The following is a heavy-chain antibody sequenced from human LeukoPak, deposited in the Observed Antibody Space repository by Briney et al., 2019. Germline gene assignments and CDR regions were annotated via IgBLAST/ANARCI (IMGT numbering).Heavy chain of an antibody. D-gene: IGHD4-17*01. CDR1: GGSISSSSYY. V-gene: IGHV4-39*07. CDR3: ARGLTTVTFYSDY. CDR2: IYYSGST. J-gene: IGHJ4*02. Sequence: PSETLSLTCTVSGGSISSSSYYWGWIRQPPGKGLEWIGSIYYSGSTYYNPSLKSRVTISVDTSKNQFSLKLSSVTAADTAVYYCARGLTTVTFYSDYWGQGTLVTVSS.